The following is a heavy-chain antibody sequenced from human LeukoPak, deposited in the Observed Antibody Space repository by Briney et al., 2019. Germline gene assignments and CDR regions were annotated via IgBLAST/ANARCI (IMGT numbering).Heavy chain of an antibody. CDR2: IKEDGSEK. Sequence: GGSLRLSCAASGFTFRNYVIHWVRQAPGKGLEWVANIKEDGSEKSYVDSVKGRFTISRDNAKNSLYLQMNSLRAEDTAVYYCARAGNWAFDIWGQGTMVTVSS. D-gene: IGHD1-26*01. CDR3: ARAGNWAFDI. J-gene: IGHJ3*02. V-gene: IGHV3-7*03. CDR1: GFTFRNYV.